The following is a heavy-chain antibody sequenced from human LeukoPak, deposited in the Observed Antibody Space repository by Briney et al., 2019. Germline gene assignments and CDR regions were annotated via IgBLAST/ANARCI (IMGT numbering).Heavy chain of an antibody. V-gene: IGHV3-7*01. CDR2: IKGDGSEK. D-gene: IGHD6-19*01. CDR3: VRQAGVS. J-gene: IGHJ5*02. Sequence: GGSLRLSCAASGFIITNYWMTWVRQAPGKGLECVANIKGDGSEKNYADSVKGRFTISRDNAKNSLYLHMDSLRAEDTALYYCVRQAGVSWGQGTLATVSS. CDR1: GFIITNYW.